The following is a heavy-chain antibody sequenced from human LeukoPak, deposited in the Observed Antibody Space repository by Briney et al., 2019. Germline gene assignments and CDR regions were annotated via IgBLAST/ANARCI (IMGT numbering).Heavy chain of an antibody. V-gene: IGHV4-38-2*02. D-gene: IGHD3-22*01. CDR3: ARGGTGYYDSSYYYPY. CDR2: IHQIGST. Sequence: SETLSLICNVSGYSISIDYYWGWSRQTPGKGLEWIGSIHQIGSTYYNPSLKSRVSILMDKSKNQFSLRLNSVTAADTAVYYCARGGTGYYDSSYYYPYWGQGTLVTVFS. CDR1: GYSISIDYY. J-gene: IGHJ4*02.